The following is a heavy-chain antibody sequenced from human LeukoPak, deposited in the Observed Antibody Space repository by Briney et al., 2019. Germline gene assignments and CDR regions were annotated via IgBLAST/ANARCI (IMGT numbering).Heavy chain of an antibody. CDR2: ISYDGSNK. V-gene: IGHV3-30*18. CDR1: GFNFSTYG. Sequence: GGSLRLSCAASGFNFSTYGMHWVRQAPGKGLEWVALISYDGSNKSYADSLKGRFTISRDNSKNTLYLQMNSLRPEDTAVYYCAKDRYSGSYQRVFDYWGQGTLVTVSS. D-gene: IGHD1-26*01. J-gene: IGHJ4*02. CDR3: AKDRYSGSYQRVFDY.